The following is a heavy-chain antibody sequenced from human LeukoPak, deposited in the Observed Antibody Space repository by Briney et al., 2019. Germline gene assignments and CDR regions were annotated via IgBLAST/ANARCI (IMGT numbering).Heavy chain of an antibody. J-gene: IGHJ4*02. V-gene: IGHV4-39*01. CDR1: GGSISSSTYY. D-gene: IGHD2-2*01. CDR2: IYYGGST. Sequence: SETLSLTCTVSGGSISSSTYYWGWIRQPPGKGLEWIGNIYYGGSTFYNPSLKSRVTISLDTSKNQFSLKLSSVTAADTAVYFCARQCSSTSCYSYWGQGTLVTVST. CDR3: ARQCSSTSCYSY.